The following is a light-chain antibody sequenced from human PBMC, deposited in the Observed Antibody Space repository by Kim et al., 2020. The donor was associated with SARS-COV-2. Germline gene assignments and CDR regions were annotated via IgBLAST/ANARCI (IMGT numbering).Light chain of an antibody. CDR2: DAS. J-gene: IGKJ4*01. V-gene: IGKV1-33*01. CDR3: QQEDNLPPVT. CDR1: QDISNY. Sequence: DIQMTQSPSSLSASVGDRVTITCQASQDISNYLNWYQQKPGKAPKLLIYDASNLETGVPSRFSGSGSGTDFTFTISSLQPEDIATYYCQQEDNLPPVTRGRGTKLEI.